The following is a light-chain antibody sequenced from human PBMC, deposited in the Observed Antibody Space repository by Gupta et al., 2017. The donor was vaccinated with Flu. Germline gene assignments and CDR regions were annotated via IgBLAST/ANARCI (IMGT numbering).Light chain of an antibody. CDR2: DAS. J-gene: IGKJ4*01. CDR3: QQRSNWPLT. V-gene: IGKV3-11*01. CDR1: QSVSSY. Sequence: EVVLTQSPATLSLSPGERATLSCRASQSVSSYLAWYQQKPGQPPRLLIYDASTRATGIPPSFSGSGSGTDFTLTISSLEPEDFSFYYCQQRSNWPLTFGGGTMVEIK.